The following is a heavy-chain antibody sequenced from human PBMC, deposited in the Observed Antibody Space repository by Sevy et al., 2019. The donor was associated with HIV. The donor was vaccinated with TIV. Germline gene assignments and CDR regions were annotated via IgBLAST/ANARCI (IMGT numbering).Heavy chain of an antibody. CDR3: AREGHYCTNGVCHTGGGYYYYGMDV. Sequence: GGSLRLSCAASGFTFSSYDMHWVRQATGKGLEWVSAIGTAGDTYYPGSVKGRFTISRENAKNSLYLQMNRLRAGDTAVYDCAREGHYCTNGVCHTGGGYYYYGMDVWGQGTTVTVSS. D-gene: IGHD2-8*01. CDR2: IGTAGDT. CDR1: GFTFSSYD. V-gene: IGHV3-13*01. J-gene: IGHJ6*02.